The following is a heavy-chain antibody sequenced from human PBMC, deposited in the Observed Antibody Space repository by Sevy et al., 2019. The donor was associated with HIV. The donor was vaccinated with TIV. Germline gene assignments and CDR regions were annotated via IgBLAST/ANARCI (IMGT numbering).Heavy chain of an antibody. Sequence: GGSLRLSCAASGFTFSSFAMSWVRQTPGKGLEWVSGLNGSGGRTYYPDSVTGRFTISRDNSKNTLYLQMTSLRAEDTAVYYCAKDTDSGSYLNDAFDIWGQGTMVTVSS. J-gene: IGHJ3*02. V-gene: IGHV3-23*01. D-gene: IGHD1-26*01. CDR2: LNGSGGRT. CDR3: AKDTDSGSYLNDAFDI. CDR1: GFTFSSFA.